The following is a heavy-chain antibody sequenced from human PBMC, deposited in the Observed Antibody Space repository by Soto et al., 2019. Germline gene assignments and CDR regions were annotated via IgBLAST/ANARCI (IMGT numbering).Heavy chain of an antibody. Sequence: QLQLQESGPGLVKPSETLSLTCTVSGGSVSSSTYCWGWIRQPPGKGLEWIGSIYYTGTTYYNTSLRSRVTISVDTSQNHFSLRLSSVTAADTAVYYCARHLMGTTHPPRNWFDPWGQGTLVTVSS. J-gene: IGHJ5*02. V-gene: IGHV4-39*01. D-gene: IGHD1-26*01. CDR1: GGSVSSSTYC. CDR2: IYYTGTT. CDR3: ARHLMGTTHPPRNWFDP.